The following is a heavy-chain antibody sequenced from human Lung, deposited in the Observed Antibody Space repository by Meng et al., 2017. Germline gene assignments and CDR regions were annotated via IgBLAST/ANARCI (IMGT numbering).Heavy chain of an antibody. J-gene: IGHJ2*01. Sequence: QVGLVESGGGGVQPGGSLRLSCAASGFTFNTYAMHGVRQAPGKGLEWVSLMSFDGAQIYYSDSVRGRFTISRDNSKNTLYLQMNSLRAEDTAVYYCARDKPPNDVWGRGTLVTVSS. CDR1: GFTFNTYA. CDR3: ARDKPPNDV. CDR2: MSFDGAQI. V-gene: IGHV3-30*01.